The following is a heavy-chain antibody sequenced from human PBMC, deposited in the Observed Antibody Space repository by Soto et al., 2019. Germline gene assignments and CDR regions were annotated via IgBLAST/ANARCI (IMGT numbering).Heavy chain of an antibody. V-gene: IGHV6-1*01. J-gene: IGHJ6*02. CDR3: ARDHRSGWFESDYYYGMDV. D-gene: IGHD6-19*01. Sequence: PSQTLSLTCVISGDSVSSNSAAWNWIRQSPSRGLEWLGRTYYRSKWYNDYAVSVKSRITINPDTSKNQFSLQLNSVTPEDTAVYYCARDHRSGWFESDYYYGMDVWGQGTTVTVSS. CDR2: TYYRSKWYN. CDR1: GDSVSSNSAA.